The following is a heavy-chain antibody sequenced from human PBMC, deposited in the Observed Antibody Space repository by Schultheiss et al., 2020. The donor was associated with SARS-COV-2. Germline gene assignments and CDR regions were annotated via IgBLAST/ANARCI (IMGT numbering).Heavy chain of an antibody. J-gene: IGHJ4*02. CDR2: IKSKTDGGTT. Sequence: GGSLRLSCAASGFTFSNAWMSWVRQAPGKGLEWVGRIKSKTDGGTTDYAAPVKGRFTISRDDSKNSLYLQMNSLKTEDTAVYYCARVGAAEPLDYWGQGTLVTVSS. D-gene: IGHD6-13*01. V-gene: IGHV3-15*01. CDR1: GFTFSNAW. CDR3: ARVGAAEPLDY.